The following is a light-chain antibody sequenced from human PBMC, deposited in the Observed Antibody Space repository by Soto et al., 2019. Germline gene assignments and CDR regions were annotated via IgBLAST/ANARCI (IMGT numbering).Light chain of an antibody. CDR2: DVS. V-gene: IGLV2-11*01. Sequence: QSALTQPRSVAGSPGQSVTISCTGTDSDIGRYDYVSWYQQHPGKAPKLLIYDVSQRPSGVPDRFSGSKSGNTASLTISGLQTDDEADDFCCSYAGSYSLMVFGIGTKLTVL. CDR3: CSYAGSYSLMV. CDR1: DSDIGRYDY. J-gene: IGLJ1*01.